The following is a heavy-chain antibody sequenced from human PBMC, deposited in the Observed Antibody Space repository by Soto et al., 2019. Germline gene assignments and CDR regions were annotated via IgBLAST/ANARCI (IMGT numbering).Heavy chain of an antibody. J-gene: IGHJ5*02. V-gene: IGHV1-46*01. D-gene: IGHD3-3*01. CDR3: AREGQLYYDFWSGYYWFYP. CDR1: GYTFTSYY. CDR2: INPSGGST. Sequence: QVQLVQSGAEVKKPGASVKVSCKASGYTFTSYYMHWVRQAPGQGLEWMGIINPSGGSTSYAQKFQGRVTMTRDTSTSTVYMERSSLRSEDTAVYYCAREGQLYYDFWSGYYWFYPWGQGTLVTVSS.